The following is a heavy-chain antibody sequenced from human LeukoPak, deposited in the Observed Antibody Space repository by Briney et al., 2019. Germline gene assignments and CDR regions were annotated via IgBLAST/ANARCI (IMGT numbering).Heavy chain of an antibody. J-gene: IGHJ4*02. CDR3: AREVVTASTPDY. Sequence: PSETLSLTCAVYGGSFSGYYWGWIRQPPGKGLEWIGSIYHSGNTYYNPSLKSRVTISVDTSKNQFSLKLRSVTAADTAVYYCAREVVTASTPDYWGQGTLVTVSS. CDR2: IYHSGNT. D-gene: IGHD2-21*02. CDR1: GGSFSGYY. V-gene: IGHV4-38-2*01.